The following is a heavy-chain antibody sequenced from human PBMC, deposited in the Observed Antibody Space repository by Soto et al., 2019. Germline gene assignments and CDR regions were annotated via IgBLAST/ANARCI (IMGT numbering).Heavy chain of an antibody. V-gene: IGHV1-3*01. CDR3: ARGVLRYFDWSNHFDY. D-gene: IGHD3-9*01. CDR1: GYTFTSYA. J-gene: IGHJ4*02. CDR2: INAGNGNT. Sequence: ASVKGSCKASGYTFTSYAMHWVRQAPGQRLEWMGWINAGNGNTKYSQKFQGRVTITRDTSESTAYMELSSLRSEDTAVYYCARGVLRYFDWSNHFDYWGQGTLVTVSS.